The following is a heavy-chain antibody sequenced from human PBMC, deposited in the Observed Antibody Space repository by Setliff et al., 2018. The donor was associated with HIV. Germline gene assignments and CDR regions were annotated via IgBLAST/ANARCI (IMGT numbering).Heavy chain of an antibody. V-gene: IGHV1-46*01. CDR1: GYTFTSYY. Sequence: ASVKVSCKASGYTFTSYYIHWVRQAPGQGLEWMGVIHPSGGRANSAQKFQGRVTITADESTSTAYMELSSLRSEDTAVYYCARDFGGYCSSMSCPGLFDPWGQGTLVTVSS. J-gene: IGHJ5*02. CDR3: ARDFGGYCSSMSCPGLFDP. CDR2: IHPSGGRA. D-gene: IGHD2-2*01.